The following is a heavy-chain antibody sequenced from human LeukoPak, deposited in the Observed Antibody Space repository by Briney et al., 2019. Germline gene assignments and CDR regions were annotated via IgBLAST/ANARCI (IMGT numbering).Heavy chain of an antibody. V-gene: IGHV4-39*07. CDR3: ARFDYGDYFNY. J-gene: IGHJ4*02. Sequence: SETLSLTCTVSGGSISTSNYYWGWIRQPPGKGLEWIGNIFYSGSTYYSPSLKSRVTISVDTSKNQFSLKLSSVTAADTAVYYCARFDYGDYFNYWGQGTLVTVSS. D-gene: IGHD4-17*01. CDR1: GGSISTSNYY. CDR2: IFYSGST.